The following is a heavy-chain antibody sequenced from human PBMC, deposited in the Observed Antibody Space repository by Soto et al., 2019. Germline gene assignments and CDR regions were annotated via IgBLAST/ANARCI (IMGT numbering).Heavy chain of an antibody. Sequence: QVQLVQSGAEVKKPGASVKVSCKASGYTFTSYAMHWVRQAPGQRLEWMGWINAGNGNTKYSQKFQGRVTITRDKSASTGYMELSSLRSEDTAVYYCARDPGYSYGYNWGQGTLVTVSS. D-gene: IGHD5-18*01. V-gene: IGHV1-3*01. CDR2: INAGNGNT. CDR1: GYTFTSYA. J-gene: IGHJ4*02. CDR3: ARDPGYSYGYN.